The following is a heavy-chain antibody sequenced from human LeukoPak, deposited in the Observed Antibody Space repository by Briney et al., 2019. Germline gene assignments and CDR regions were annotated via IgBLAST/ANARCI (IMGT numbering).Heavy chain of an antibody. V-gene: IGHV4-59*01. CDR2: IDHSGST. J-gene: IGHJ4*02. CDR3: ARLKATVSIHAYFDY. Sequence: SETLSLTCTVSGGSISRYYWSWIRQPPGKGLEWIGYIDHSGSTNYNPSLKSRVTISSDTSKNQFSLELSSVTAADTAVYYCARLKATVSIHAYFDYWGQGTLVTVSS. CDR1: GGSISRYY. D-gene: IGHD4-17*01.